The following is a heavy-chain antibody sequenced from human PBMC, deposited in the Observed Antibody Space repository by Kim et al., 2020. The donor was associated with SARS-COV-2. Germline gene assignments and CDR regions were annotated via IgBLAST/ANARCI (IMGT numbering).Heavy chain of an antibody. Sequence: SETLSLTCTVSGGSISSSSYYWGWIRQPPGKGLEWIGSIYYSGSTYYNPSLKSRVTISVDTSKNQFSLKLSSVTAADTAVYYCARPSSWQQLAAFDYWGQGTLVTVSS. J-gene: IGHJ4*02. CDR2: IYYSGST. V-gene: IGHV4-39*01. D-gene: IGHD6-13*01. CDR1: GGSISSSSYY. CDR3: ARPSSWQQLAAFDY.